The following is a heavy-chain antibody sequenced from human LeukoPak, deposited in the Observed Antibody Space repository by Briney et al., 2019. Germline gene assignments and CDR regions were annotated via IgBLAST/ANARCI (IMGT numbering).Heavy chain of an antibody. CDR3: ARHFRSAASQRAFDS. D-gene: IGHD6-6*01. V-gene: IGHV4-59*08. CDR1: GGSISSHY. J-gene: IGHJ4*02. CDR2: IYYSGST. Sequence: SKTLSLTCTVSGGSISSHYWSWIRQPPGKGLEWIGYIYYSGSTNYNPSLKSRVTISVDTSKNQFSLKLSSVTAADAAVYYCARHFRSAASQRAFDSWGQGTLVTVSS.